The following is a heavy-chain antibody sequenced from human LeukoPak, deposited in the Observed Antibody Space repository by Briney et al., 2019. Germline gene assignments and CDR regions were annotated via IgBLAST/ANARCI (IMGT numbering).Heavy chain of an antibody. CDR1: GYGFTSYW. V-gene: IGHV5-51*01. J-gene: IGHJ6*02. Sequence: GEPLKISCKGSGYGFTSYWIGWWRQLPGKGRDWMGIINPGDSDTRYSPSFQGQVTISPDHSISTAYLQRSSLKASDTAMYYCARHFRYYYYGMDVWGQGTTVTVSS. CDR3: ARHFRYYYYGMDV. CDR2: INPGDSDT.